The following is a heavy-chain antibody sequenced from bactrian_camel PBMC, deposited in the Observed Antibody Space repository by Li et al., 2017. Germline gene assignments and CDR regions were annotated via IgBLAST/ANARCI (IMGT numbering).Heavy chain of an antibody. D-gene: IGHD1*01. J-gene: IGHJ4*01. CDR3: AASSALGARLGQNAYDY. CDR1: GFTLRYNC. Sequence: QLVESGGGSVQVGGSLRLSCSASGFTLRYNCMGWFRQAPGKEREGVAGISTSDGRTYYADSVKGRFTISRDTFKNTVYLQMNSLKPVDTGMYVCAASSALGARLGQNAYDYWGQGTQVTVS. V-gene: IGHV3S63*01. CDR2: ISTSDGRT.